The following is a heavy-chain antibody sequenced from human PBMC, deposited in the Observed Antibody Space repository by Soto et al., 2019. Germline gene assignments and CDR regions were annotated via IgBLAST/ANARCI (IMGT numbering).Heavy chain of an antibody. D-gene: IGHD2-15*01. Sequence: ASVKVSCKASGYTFTSYGISWVRQAPGQGLEWMGWISAYNGNTNYAQKLQGRVTMTTDTSTSTAYMELRSLRSDDTAVYYCAREGVRYWSGGSCLSPDYWGQGTLVTVSS. CDR2: ISAYNGNT. J-gene: IGHJ4*02. CDR1: GYTFTSYG. CDR3: AREGVRYWSGGSCLSPDY. V-gene: IGHV1-18*01.